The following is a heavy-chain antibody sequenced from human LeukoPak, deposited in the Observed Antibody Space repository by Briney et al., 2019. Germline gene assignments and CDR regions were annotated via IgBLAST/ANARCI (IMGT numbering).Heavy chain of an antibody. CDR1: GGSISSSSYY. CDR3: ARLRGSSWYYYYYYMDV. D-gene: IGHD6-13*01. J-gene: IGHJ6*03. Sequence: SETLSLTCTVSGGSISSSSYYWGWIRQPPGRGLEWIGSIYYSGSTYYNPSLKSRVTISVDTSKNQFSLKLSSVTAADTAVYYCARLRGSSWYYYYYYMDVWGKGTTVTISS. V-gene: IGHV4-39*07. CDR2: IYYSGST.